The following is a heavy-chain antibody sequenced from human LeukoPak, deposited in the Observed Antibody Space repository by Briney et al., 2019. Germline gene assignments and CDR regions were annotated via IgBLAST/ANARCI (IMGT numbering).Heavy chain of an antibody. CDR1: GGSISSYY. CDR3: ARVGGGIYYYYYYGMDV. D-gene: IGHD2-15*01. Sequence: PSETLSLTCTVSGGSISSYYWSWIRQPPGKGLEWIGYIYYSGSTNYNPSLKSRVTISVDTSKNQFSLKLSSVTAADTAVYYCARVGGGIYYYYYYGMDVWGQGTTVTVS. CDR2: IYYSGST. J-gene: IGHJ6*02. V-gene: IGHV4-59*01.